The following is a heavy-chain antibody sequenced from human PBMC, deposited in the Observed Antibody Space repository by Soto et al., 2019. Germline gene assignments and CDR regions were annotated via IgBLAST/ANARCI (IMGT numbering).Heavy chain of an antibody. V-gene: IGHV3-30*18. CDR3: AKAKEYYYGSGFDY. J-gene: IGHJ4*02. CDR1: EFSFSSYG. D-gene: IGHD3-10*01. Sequence: PGGSLRLSCAASEFSFSSYGVHWVRQAPGKGLEWVAVISSDENNKYYADSVKGRFTISRDNSKNTLYLQMNSLRAEDTAVYYCAKAKEYYYGSGFDYWGQGTLVTVSS. CDR2: ISSDENNK.